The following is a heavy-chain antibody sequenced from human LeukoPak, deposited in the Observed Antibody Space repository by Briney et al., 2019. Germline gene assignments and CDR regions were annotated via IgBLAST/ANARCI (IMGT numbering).Heavy chain of an antibody. CDR1: GYTFTSYG. CDR2: ISAYNGNT. CDR3: ATAPITGELDY. D-gene: IGHD7-27*01. J-gene: IGHJ4*02. Sequence: ASVKVSCKASGYTFTSYGISWVRQAPGQGLEWMGWISAYNGNTNYAQKLQGRVTMTEDTSTDTAYMELSSLRSEDTAVYYCATAPITGELDYWGQGTLVTVSS. V-gene: IGHV1-18*01.